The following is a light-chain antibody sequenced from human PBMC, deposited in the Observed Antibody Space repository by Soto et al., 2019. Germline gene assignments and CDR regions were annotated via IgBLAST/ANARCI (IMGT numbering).Light chain of an antibody. Sequence: DIPMTQSPSSLPASVGDSVTITCRASQAINTYLNWYQHKAGQAPKLLIYGASSLHKGVPARFRGSGAGTFFTLTISSLQPEDFATYYCQQSYTTPGTFGRGTTVEIK. CDR3: QQSYTTPGT. V-gene: IGKV1-39*01. CDR1: QAINTY. CDR2: GAS. J-gene: IGKJ1*01.